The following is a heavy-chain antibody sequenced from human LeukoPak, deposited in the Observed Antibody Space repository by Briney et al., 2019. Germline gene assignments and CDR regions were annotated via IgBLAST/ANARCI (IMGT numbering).Heavy chain of an antibody. J-gene: IGHJ4*02. Sequence: SQTLSLTCTVSGGSISGGDYYWTWIRQPPGKGLEWIGYIHYTGSTSYNPSLKSRITISPDTPRNQFSLKLSSVTAADTAVYYCARTRLARSSDYWGQGTLVTVSS. V-gene: IGHV4-30-4*01. CDR2: IHYTGST. CDR1: GGSISGGDYY. CDR3: ARTRLARSSDY. D-gene: IGHD2-21*01.